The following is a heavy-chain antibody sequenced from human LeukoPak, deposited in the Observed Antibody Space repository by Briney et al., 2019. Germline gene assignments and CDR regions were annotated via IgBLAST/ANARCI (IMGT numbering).Heavy chain of an antibody. V-gene: IGHV1-69*04. D-gene: IGHD2-8*01. J-gene: IGHJ6*02. CDR2: IIPILGIA. CDR3: ARGRFNCTNGVCYSRGYYYYGMDV. Sequence: GSSVKVSCKASGGTFSSYAISWVRQAPGQGLEWMGRIIPILGIANYAQKFQGRVTITADKSTSTAYMELSSLRSEDTAVYYCARGRFNCTNGVCYSRGYYYYGMDVWGQGTTVTVSS. CDR1: GGTFSSYA.